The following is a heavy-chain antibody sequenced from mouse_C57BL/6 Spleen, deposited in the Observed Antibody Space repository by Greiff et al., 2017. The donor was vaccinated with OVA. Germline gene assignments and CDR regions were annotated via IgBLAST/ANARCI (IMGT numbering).Heavy chain of an antibody. J-gene: IGHJ4*01. CDR1: GYTFTSYW. CDR2: IDPSDSYT. Sequence: VQLQQPGAELVKPGASVKLSCKASGYTFTSYWMQWVKQRPGQGLEWIGEIDPSDSYTNYNQKFKGKATLTVETSSRTAYMQLSSLTSEDSAVYYYGRRTGDITAMDDWGQGTSVTVSS. D-gene: IGHD1-1*01. V-gene: IGHV1-50*01. CDR3: GRRTGDITAMDD.